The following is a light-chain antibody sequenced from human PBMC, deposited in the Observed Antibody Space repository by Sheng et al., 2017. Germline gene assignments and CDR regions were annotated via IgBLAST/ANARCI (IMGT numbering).Light chain of an antibody. Sequence: EIVLTQSPGTLSLSPGERATLSCRASQSFSSSYLTWYQQKPGQAPRLLIHGASTRATDIPDRFSGSGSGTEFTLTISSLQSEDFAVYYCQQYNKWPLRTFGQGTKVEIK. CDR1: QSFSSSY. V-gene: IGKV3D-15*01. J-gene: IGKJ2*01. CDR2: GAS. CDR3: QQYNKWPLRT.